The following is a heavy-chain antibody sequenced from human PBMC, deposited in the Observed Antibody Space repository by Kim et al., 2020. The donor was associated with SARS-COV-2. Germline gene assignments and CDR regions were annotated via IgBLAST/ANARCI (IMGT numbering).Heavy chain of an antibody. CDR2: IIPIFGTA. J-gene: IGHJ3*02. CDR1: GGTFSSYA. V-gene: IGHV1-69*13. Sequence: SVKVSCKASGGTFSSYAISWVRQAPGQGLEWMGGIIPIFGTANYAQKFQGRVTITADESTSTAYMELSSLRSEDTAVYYCARVLDDDILTGYAFDIWGQGTMVTVSS. D-gene: IGHD3-9*01. CDR3: ARVLDDDILTGYAFDI.